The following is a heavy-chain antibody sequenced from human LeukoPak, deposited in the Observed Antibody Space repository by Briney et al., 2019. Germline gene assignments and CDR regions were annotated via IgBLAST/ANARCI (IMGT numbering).Heavy chain of an antibody. J-gene: IGHJ4*02. CDR2: INHSGST. D-gene: IGHD6-19*01. CDR1: GGSFSGYY. V-gene: IGHV4-34*01. Sequence: PSETLSLTCAVHGGSFSGYYWSWIRQPPGKGLEWIGEINHSGSTNYNPSLKSRVTISVDTSKNQFSLKLSSVTAADTAVYYCARSRGIAVAGRGLFDYWGQGTLVTVSS. CDR3: ARSRGIAVAGRGLFDY.